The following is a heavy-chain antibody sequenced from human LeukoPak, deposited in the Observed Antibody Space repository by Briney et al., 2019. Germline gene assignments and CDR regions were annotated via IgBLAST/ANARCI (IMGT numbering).Heavy chain of an antibody. CDR1: GFTFSGYA. Sequence: GGSLRLSCAASGFTFSGYAMSWVRQAPGKGLEWVSGISWNSGSIGYADSVKGRFTISRDNAKNSLYLQMNSLRAEDTALYYCAKEGIREYDTWFDPWGQGTLVTVSS. D-gene: IGHD3-9*01. CDR2: ISWNSGSI. J-gene: IGHJ5*02. CDR3: AKEGIREYDTWFDP. V-gene: IGHV3-9*01.